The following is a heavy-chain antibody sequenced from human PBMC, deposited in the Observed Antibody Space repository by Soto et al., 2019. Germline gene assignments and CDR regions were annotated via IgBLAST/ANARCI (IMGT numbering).Heavy chain of an antibody. CDR2: ISAYNGNT. Sequence: ASVKASCKASGYTFTSYGISWVRQAPGQGLEWMGWISAYNGNTNYAQKLQGRVTMTTDTSTSTAYMELRSLGSDDTAVYYCARGGYYVNVWGKLSDYGLDGWGQGTTVTVSS. D-gene: IGHD3-16*01. V-gene: IGHV1-18*01. J-gene: IGHJ6*02. CDR3: ARGGYYVNVWGKLSDYGLDG. CDR1: GYTFTSYG.